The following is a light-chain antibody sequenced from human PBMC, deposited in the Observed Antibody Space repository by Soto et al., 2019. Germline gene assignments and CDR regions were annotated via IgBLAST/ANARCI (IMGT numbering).Light chain of an antibody. J-gene: IGKJ2*01. Sequence: DIQMTQSPSTLSASVGDRVTITCRASQSISGWLAWFQQKPGKAPKLLIYDASTLESGVPSRFSGSGSGTXXXXXXXSLQPDDFATYFCQQYSSYSLYTFGQGTKLEI. CDR3: QQYSSYSLYT. V-gene: IGKV1-5*01. CDR1: QSISGW. CDR2: DAS.